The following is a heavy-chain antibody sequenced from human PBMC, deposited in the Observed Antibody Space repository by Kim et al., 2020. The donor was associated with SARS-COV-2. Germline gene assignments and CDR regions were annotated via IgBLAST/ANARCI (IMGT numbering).Heavy chain of an antibody. Sequence: DYAVSVKSRITINPDTSKTQFSLQLNSVTLEDTAVYYCARDTPGQKAFDIWGQGTMVTVSS. CDR3: ARDTPGQKAFDI. V-gene: IGHV6-1*01. J-gene: IGHJ3*02.